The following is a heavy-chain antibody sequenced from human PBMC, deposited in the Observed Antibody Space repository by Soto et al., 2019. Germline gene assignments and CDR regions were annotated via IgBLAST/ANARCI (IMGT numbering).Heavy chain of an antibody. D-gene: IGHD3-3*01. Sequence: SETLSLTCTVSGGSISSYYWSWIRQPPGKGLEWIGYIYYSGSTNYNPSLKSRVTISVDTSKNQFSLKLSSVTAADTAVYYCARGYYDFWSGSPFDPWGQGTLVTVSS. J-gene: IGHJ5*02. CDR2: IYYSGST. V-gene: IGHV4-59*01. CDR3: ARGYYDFWSGSPFDP. CDR1: GGSISSYY.